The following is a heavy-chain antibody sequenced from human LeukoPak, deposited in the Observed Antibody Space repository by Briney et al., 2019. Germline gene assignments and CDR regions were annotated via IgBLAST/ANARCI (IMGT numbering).Heavy chain of an antibody. CDR1: GFTFSIYG. D-gene: IGHD3-10*01. CDR3: ARASGPFDY. J-gene: IGHJ4*02. V-gene: IGHV3-33*01. Sequence: GGSLRLSCAASGFTFSIYGLHGVRQAPGKGLEGVAVIWNDGSNKYYADSVKGRFTISRDNSKNTLYLQMNSLRAEDTAVYSCARASGPFDYWGQGTLVTVSS. CDR2: IWNDGSNK.